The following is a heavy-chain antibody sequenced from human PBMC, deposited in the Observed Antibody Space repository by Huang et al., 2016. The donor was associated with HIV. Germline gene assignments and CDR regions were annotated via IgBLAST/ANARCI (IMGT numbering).Heavy chain of an antibody. CDR1: GGSISSGICY. CDR2: SYYSGST. Sequence: QLQLQESGPGLVKPSETLSLTCTVSGGSISSGICYWGWIRQPPGKGLEWVGSSYYSGSTYYNPSLKSRVTISVDTSKNQFSLKLSSVTAADTAVYYCARQKIATVTNPFDYWGQGTLVAVSS. D-gene: IGHD4-17*01. J-gene: IGHJ4*02. CDR3: ARQKIATVTNPFDY. V-gene: IGHV4-39*01.